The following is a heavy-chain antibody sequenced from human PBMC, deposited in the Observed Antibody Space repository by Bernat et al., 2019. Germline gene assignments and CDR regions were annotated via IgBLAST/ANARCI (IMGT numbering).Heavy chain of an antibody. Sequence: QVQLQQWGAGLLKPSETLSLTCAVYGGSFSGYYWSWIHQPPGKGLEWIGEINHSGSTNYNPSLKSRVTISVDTSKNQYSLKLSSVTAADTAVYYCAGGPPLRLDCSSTSCLFDYWGQGTLVTVSS. CDR1: GGSFSGYY. CDR2: INHSGST. D-gene: IGHD2-2*01. CDR3: AGGPPLRLDCSSTSCLFDY. J-gene: IGHJ4*02. V-gene: IGHV4-34*01.